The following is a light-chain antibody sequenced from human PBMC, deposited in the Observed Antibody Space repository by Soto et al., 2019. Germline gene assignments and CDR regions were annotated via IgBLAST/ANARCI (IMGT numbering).Light chain of an antibody. CDR1: QSISNS. CDR2: DAS. J-gene: IGKJ1*01. Sequence: DIPMTQSPSILSVSVGDRVTITCRASQSISNSLAWYQQRPGTAPKLLIYDASTLENGVPSRFSGSGSGTEFTLTISSLQPDDSATYYCQQYSYYRTFGQGTKVEIK. V-gene: IGKV1-5*01. CDR3: QQYSYYRT.